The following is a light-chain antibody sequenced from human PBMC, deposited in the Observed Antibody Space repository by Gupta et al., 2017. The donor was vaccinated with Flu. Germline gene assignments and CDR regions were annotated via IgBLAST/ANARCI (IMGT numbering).Light chain of an antibody. V-gene: IGKV2D-29*01. Sequence: DIVLTQTPLSLAVTPGQPASISCRSSQSLLNTDGKTYLHWYFRTPGQPLQILIHDGSRRGHGVSDRISGSGSGAEFTLRISRVEGDDVGLYYCMQTKQSPLTFGEGTKVEIK. J-gene: IGKJ4*01. CDR1: QSLLNTDGKTY. CDR2: DGS. CDR3: MQTKQSPLT.